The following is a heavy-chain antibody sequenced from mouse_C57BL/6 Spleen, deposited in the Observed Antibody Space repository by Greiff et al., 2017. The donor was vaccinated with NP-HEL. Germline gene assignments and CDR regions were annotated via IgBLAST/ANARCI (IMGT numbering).Heavy chain of an antibody. CDR2: ISYSGST. Sequence: EVQGVESGPGMVKPSQSLSLTCTVTGYSITSGYDWHWIRHFPGNKLEWMGYISYSGSTNYNPSLKSRISITHDTSKNHFFLKLNSVTTEDTATYYCARDYGSRTPWFAYWGQGTLVTVSA. CDR3: ARDYGSRTPWFAY. V-gene: IGHV3-1*01. J-gene: IGHJ3*01. D-gene: IGHD1-1*01. CDR1: GYSITSGYD.